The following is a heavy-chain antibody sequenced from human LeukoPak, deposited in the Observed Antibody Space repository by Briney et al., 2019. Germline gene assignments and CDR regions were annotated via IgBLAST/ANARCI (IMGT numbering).Heavy chain of an antibody. J-gene: IGHJ4*02. CDR1: GGSISSYY. CDR2: IWRSGST. CDR3: ARERLSSGWFDY. V-gene: IGHV4-59*01. D-gene: IGHD6-19*01. Sequence: SETLSLTCTVSGGSISSYYWSWIRQPPGKRLEWIGYIWRSGSTNYNPSLKSRVTISVDTSKNQFSLKLSSVTAADTAIYYCARERLSSGWFDYWGQGTLVTVSS.